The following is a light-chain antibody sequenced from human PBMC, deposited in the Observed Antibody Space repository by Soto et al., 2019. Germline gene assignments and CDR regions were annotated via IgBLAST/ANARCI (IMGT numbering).Light chain of an antibody. J-gene: IGLJ3*02. CDR3: CSYAGSYTWV. CDR2: DVT. Sequence: QSVLTQPRSVSGSPGQSVTISCTGTSSDVGGYNYVSWYQQHPGEAPKLMIYDVTKRPSGVPDRLSGSRSGNTASLIISGLQAEDEADYYCCSYAGSYTWVFGGGTKLTVL. V-gene: IGLV2-11*01. CDR1: SSDVGGYNY.